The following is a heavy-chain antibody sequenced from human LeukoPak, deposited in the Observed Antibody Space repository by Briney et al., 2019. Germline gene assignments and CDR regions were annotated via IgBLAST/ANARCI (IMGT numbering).Heavy chain of an antibody. Sequence: ASVKVSCKASGYTFTSYGISWVRQAPGQGLEWMGWISGYNGNATYAQKVQGRVTTTTDTSTSTAYMELRSLRSDDTAVYYCARDKGRWGGRYFPNCFGPWGQGTQVTVSS. CDR3: ARDKGRWGGRYFPNCFGP. CDR2: ISGYNGNA. D-gene: IGHD2/OR15-2a*01. J-gene: IGHJ5*02. V-gene: IGHV1-18*01. CDR1: GYTFTSYG.